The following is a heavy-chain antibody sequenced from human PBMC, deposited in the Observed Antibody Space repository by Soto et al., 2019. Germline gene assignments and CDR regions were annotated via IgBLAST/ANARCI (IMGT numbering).Heavy chain of an antibody. CDR2: INHSGST. D-gene: IGHD2-15*01. J-gene: IGHJ4*02. V-gene: IGHV4-34*01. CDR1: GGSFSGYY. Sequence: QVQLQQWGAGLLKPSETLSLTCVVYGGSFSGYYWSWIRQPPGKGLEWIGEINHSGSTNYNPSLKSRVTISVDTSKNQFSLKLSSVTAADTAVYYCARGTPSGGRPDFDYWGQRTLVTVSS. CDR3: ARGTPSGGRPDFDY.